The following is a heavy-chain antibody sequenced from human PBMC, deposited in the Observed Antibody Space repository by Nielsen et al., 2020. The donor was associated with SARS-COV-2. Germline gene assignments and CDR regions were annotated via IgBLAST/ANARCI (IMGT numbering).Heavy chain of an antibody. J-gene: IGHJ3*02. D-gene: IGHD2-15*01. CDR3: AREAPGHCGGGTCYPGAFDI. CDR1: GFTVYNYY. Sequence: GGSLRLSCAASGFTVYNYYMSWVRQAPGKGLEWVSLIYSYGTTVHADSVRGRFTISRDNSKNTVYLEMNSLRDEDTAVYYCAREAPGHCGGGTCYPGAFDIWGQGTMVTVSS. V-gene: IGHV3-66*01. CDR2: IYSYGTT.